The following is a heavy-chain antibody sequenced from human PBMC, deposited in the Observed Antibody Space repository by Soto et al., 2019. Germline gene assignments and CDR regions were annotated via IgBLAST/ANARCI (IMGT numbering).Heavy chain of an antibody. J-gene: IGHJ5*02. Sequence: PXETLSLPGTVSCGSVSSGSYYWSWIRQPPGKVLEWIGYIYYSGSTNYNPSLKSRVTISVDTSKNQFSLKLSSVTAADTAVYYCARGCITIFGVVFNPWGQGTLVTISS. CDR1: CGSVSSGSYY. CDR3: ARGCITIFGVVFNP. D-gene: IGHD3-3*01. V-gene: IGHV4-61*01. CDR2: IYYSGST.